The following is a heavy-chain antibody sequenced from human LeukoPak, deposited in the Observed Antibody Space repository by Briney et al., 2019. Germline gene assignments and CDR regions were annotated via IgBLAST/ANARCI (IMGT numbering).Heavy chain of an antibody. CDR1: GFTFNTYA. Sequence: GGSLRLSCAASGFTFNTYAMHWVRQAPGKGPEFVSSISSSGGNTYYANSVKGRFTISRDDSKNTLYLQMGSLRPEDMAVYYCARASGRGLYYFDYWGQGTLVTVSS. D-gene: IGHD2-15*01. V-gene: IGHV3-64*01. CDR2: ISSSGGNT. J-gene: IGHJ4*02. CDR3: ARASGRGLYYFDY.